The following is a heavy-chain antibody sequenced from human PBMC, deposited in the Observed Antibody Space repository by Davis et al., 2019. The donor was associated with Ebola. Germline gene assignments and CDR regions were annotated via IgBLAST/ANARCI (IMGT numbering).Heavy chain of an antibody. CDR3: ASLFYSSAPWGFDP. Sequence: PGGSLRLSCAASGFTFSSYSMNWVRQAPGKGLEWVSYISSSSSTIYYADSVKGRFTISRDNAKNSLYLQMNSLRDEDTAVYYCASLFYSSAPWGFDPWGQGTLVTVSS. D-gene: IGHD6-19*01. CDR2: ISSSSSTI. CDR1: GFTFSSYS. J-gene: IGHJ5*02. V-gene: IGHV3-48*02.